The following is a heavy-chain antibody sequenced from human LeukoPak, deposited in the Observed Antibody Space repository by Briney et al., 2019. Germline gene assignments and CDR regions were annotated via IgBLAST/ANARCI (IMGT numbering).Heavy chain of an antibody. J-gene: IGHJ4*02. CDR3: VKDRWIDY. V-gene: IGHV3-64D*09. CDR2: ISSNGGKT. Sequence: GGSLRLSCSVSVFTFSAYTMHWVRQAPGRGLQYVSSISSNGGKTYYADSVKGRFTISRDNSKNTLYLQVSSLRLEDTAVYYCVKDRWIDYWGQGVLVTVSS. CDR1: VFTFSAYT. D-gene: IGHD5-24*01.